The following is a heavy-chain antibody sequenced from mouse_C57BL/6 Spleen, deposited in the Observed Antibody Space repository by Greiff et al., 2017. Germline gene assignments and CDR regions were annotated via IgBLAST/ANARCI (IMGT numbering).Heavy chain of an antibody. Sequence: QVQLKQPGAELVKPGASVKLSCKASGYTFTSYWMHWVKQRPGQGLEWIGMIHPNSGGTSYNQKFKGKATLTVDKSSSTAYMELRSLTSEDSAVYYCARSFYYGSSYWFAYWGQGTLVTVSA. V-gene: IGHV1-64*01. CDR2: IHPNSGGT. D-gene: IGHD1-1*01. CDR1: GYTFTSYW. CDR3: ARSFYYGSSYWFAY. J-gene: IGHJ3*01.